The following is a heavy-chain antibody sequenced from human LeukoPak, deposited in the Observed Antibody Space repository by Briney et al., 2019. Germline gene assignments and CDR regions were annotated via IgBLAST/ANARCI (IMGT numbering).Heavy chain of an antibody. CDR2: ISWNSGSI. J-gene: IGHJ4*02. CDR3: AKGYYYDSSGYLDY. V-gene: IGHV3-9*01. D-gene: IGHD3-22*01. CDR1: GFTFDDYA. Sequence: GGSLRLSCAASGFTFDDYAMHWVRQAPGKGLEWVSGISWNSGSIGYADSVKGRFTISRDNAKNSLYLQMNSLRAEDTALYYCAKGYYYDSSGYLDYWGQGTLVTVSS.